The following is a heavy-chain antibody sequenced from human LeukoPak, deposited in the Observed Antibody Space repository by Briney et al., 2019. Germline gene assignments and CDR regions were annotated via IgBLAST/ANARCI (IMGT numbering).Heavy chain of an antibody. CDR3: ARKYDILTGTYNWFDP. J-gene: IGHJ5*02. V-gene: IGHV1-2*02. CDR2: INPNSGGT. CDR1: GYTFTGYY. D-gene: IGHD3-9*01. Sequence: ASVKVSCKASGYTFTGYYMHWVRQAPGQGLEWMGWINPNSGGTKYAQKFQGRVTMTRDTSISTGYMELSRLRSDDTAVYYCARKYDILTGTYNWFDPWGQGTLVTVSS.